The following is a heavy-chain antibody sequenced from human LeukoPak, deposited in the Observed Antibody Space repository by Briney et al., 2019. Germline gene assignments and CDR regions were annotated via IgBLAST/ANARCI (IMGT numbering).Heavy chain of an antibody. D-gene: IGHD2-15*01. CDR1: GGSISSSSYY. J-gene: IGHJ5*02. CDR2: IYYSGST. CDR3: ARGLGWARYCSGGSCYTPHWSDP. V-gene: IGHV4-39*01. Sequence: SETLSLTCTVSGGSISSSSYYWGWIRQPPGKGLEWIGSIYYSGSTYYNPSLKSRVTIAVDTSKNQFSLKLSSVTAADTAVYYCARGLGWARYCSGGSCYTPHWSDPWGQGTLVTVSS.